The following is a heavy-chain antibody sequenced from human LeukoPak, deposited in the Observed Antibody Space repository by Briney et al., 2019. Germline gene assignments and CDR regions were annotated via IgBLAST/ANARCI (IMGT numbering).Heavy chain of an antibody. V-gene: IGHV4-34*01. J-gene: IGHJ4*02. Sequence: SETLSLTCAVYGGSFSGYYWSWIRQPPGKGLEWIGEINHSGSTNYNPSLKSRVTISVDTSKNQFSLKLSSVTAADTAVYYCARPPMRGYSYGGRFDYWGQGTLVTVSS. CDR2: INHSGST. CDR1: GGSFSGYY. D-gene: IGHD5-18*01. CDR3: ARPPMRGYSYGGRFDY.